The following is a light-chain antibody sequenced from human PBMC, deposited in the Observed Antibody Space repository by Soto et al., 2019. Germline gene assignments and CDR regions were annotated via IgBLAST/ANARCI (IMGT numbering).Light chain of an antibody. CDR3: HQYDNKPPLT. V-gene: IGKV3-15*01. J-gene: IGKJ5*01. CDR1: QSVSSN. Sequence: EIGMTQSPATLSVSPRERAIVSCRASQSVSSNLAWYQQKPGQAPRLLIYATSTSATGVPDRVSGSGSGTEFTVTIISLQSEDFGVYHCHQYDNKPPLTFGQGTRLE. CDR2: ATS.